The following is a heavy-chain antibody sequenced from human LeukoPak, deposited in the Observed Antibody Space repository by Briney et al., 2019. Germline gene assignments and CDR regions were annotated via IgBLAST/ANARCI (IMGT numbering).Heavy chain of an antibody. Sequence: GRSLRLSCAASGFTFSSYAMHWVRQAPGKGLEWVAVISYDGSNKYYADSVKGRFTISRDNSKNTLYLQMNSLRAEDTAVYYCARDGYCSSTSCSSLSFDYWGQGTLVTVSS. CDR1: GFTFSSYA. CDR3: ARDGYCSSTSCSSLSFDY. D-gene: IGHD2-2*01. CDR2: ISYDGSNK. V-gene: IGHV3-30-3*01. J-gene: IGHJ4*02.